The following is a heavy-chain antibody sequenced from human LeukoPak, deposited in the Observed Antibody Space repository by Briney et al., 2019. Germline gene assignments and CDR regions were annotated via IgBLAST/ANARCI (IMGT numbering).Heavy chain of an antibody. CDR3: ARGGGYCSGGSCHIDY. Sequence: SETLSLTCTVSGGSISSYYWSWIRQPPGKGLEWIGYIYYSGSTNYNPSLKSRVTISVDTSKNQFSLKLSSVTAADTAVYYCARGGGYCSGGSCHIDYWDQGTLVTVSS. J-gene: IGHJ4*02. CDR2: IYYSGST. V-gene: IGHV4-59*01. D-gene: IGHD2-15*01. CDR1: GGSISSYY.